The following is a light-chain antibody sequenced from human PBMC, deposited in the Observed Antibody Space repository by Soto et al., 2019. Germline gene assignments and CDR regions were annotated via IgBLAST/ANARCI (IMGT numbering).Light chain of an antibody. CDR3: CSYAGSYTLWV. V-gene: IGLV2-11*01. CDR1: SSDVGGYHY. Sequence: QSALTQPRSVSGSPGQSVTLSCTGTSSDVGGYHYVSWYQQYPGKAPKLIIYDVSKRPSGVPDRFSGSKSGNTASLTISGLQAEDEADYCCCSYAGSYTLWVFGGGTKLTVL. J-gene: IGLJ3*02. CDR2: DVS.